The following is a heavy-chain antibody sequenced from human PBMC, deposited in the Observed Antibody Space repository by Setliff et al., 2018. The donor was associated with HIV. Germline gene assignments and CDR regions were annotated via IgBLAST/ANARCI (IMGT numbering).Heavy chain of an antibody. J-gene: IGHJ3*02. CDR3: ATKVYCTNGVCLDAFDI. V-gene: IGHV1-3*04. CDR1: GYTFTRNA. Sequence: ASVKVSCKASGYTFTRNAMHWVRQAPGQRLEWMGWINTVNGNTKYSQKFQGRVTITRDTSTSTAYMELSRLRSDDTAVYYCATKVYCTNGVCLDAFDIWGQGTKVTVSS. CDR2: INTVNGNT. D-gene: IGHD2-8*01.